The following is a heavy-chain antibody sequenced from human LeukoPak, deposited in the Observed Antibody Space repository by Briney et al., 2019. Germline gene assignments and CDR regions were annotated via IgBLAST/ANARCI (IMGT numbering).Heavy chain of an antibody. D-gene: IGHD1-26*01. J-gene: IGHJ4*02. CDR2: IIPILGTA. CDR3: ARTTKWELRPFDY. Sequence: GASVKVSCKASGYTFTGYYMRWVRQAPGQGLEWMGRIIPILGTANYAQKFQGRVTITADESTSTAYMELSSLRSEDTAVYYCARTTKWELRPFDYWGQGTLVTVSS. CDR1: GYTFTGYY. V-gene: IGHV1-69*11.